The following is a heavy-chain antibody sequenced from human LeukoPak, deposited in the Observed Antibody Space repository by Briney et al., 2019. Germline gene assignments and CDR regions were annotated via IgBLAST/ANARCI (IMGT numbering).Heavy chain of an antibody. D-gene: IGHD1-26*01. Sequence: GGSLRLSCAASGFTFSSYGMHWVRQAPGKGLEWVAVIWYDGSNKYYADSVKGRFTISRDNSKNTLYLQMNSLRAEDTAVYYCARENSGSYYGVDYWGQGTLVTVSS. CDR3: ARENSGSYYGVDY. V-gene: IGHV3-33*01. CDR2: IWYDGSNK. CDR1: GFTFSSYG. J-gene: IGHJ4*02.